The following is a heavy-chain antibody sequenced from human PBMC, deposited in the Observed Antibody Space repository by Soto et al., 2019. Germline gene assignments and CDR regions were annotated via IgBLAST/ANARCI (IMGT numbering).Heavy chain of an antibody. Sequence: SETLSLTCAVYGGSFSGYYWSWIRQPPGKGLEWIGEINHSGSTNYNPSLKSRVTISVDTSKNQFSLKLSSVTAADTAVYYCAVGRGYSGYDARTRRCFDYWGQGTLVTVSS. V-gene: IGHV4-34*01. J-gene: IGHJ4*02. CDR1: GGSFSGYY. CDR3: AVGRGYSGYDARTRRCFDY. D-gene: IGHD5-12*01. CDR2: INHSGST.